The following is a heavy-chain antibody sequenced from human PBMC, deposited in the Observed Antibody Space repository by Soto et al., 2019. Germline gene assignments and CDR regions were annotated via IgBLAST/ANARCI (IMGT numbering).Heavy chain of an antibody. D-gene: IGHD5-18*01. V-gene: IGHV3-7*03. CDR2: IKQSGSET. CDR1: GFTFSSYW. Sequence: GGSLRLSCAASGFTFSSYWMTWVRQAPGKGLEWVANIKQSGSETYYVDSVKGRFTISRDDAKNSLYLQMNTLRAEDTAVYYCARGYSIDYWGQGTLVTVSS. J-gene: IGHJ4*02. CDR3: ARGYSIDY.